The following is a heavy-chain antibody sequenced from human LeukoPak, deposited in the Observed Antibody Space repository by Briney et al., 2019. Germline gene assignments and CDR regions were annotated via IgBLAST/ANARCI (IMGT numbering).Heavy chain of an antibody. J-gene: IGHJ6*02. CDR3: ARNYYDSSGYYYYYYGMDV. V-gene: IGHV3-7*03. CDR1: GFTFSSYW. D-gene: IGHD3-22*01. Sequence: GGSLRPSCAASGFTFSSYWMSWVRQAPGKGLEWVANIKQDGSEKYYVDSVKGRFTIPRDNAKNSLYLQMNSLRAEDTAVYYCARNYYDSSGYYYYYYGMDVWGQGTTVTVSS. CDR2: IKQDGSEK.